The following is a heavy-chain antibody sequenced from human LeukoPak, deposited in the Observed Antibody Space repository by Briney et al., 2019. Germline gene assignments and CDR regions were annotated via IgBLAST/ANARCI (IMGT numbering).Heavy chain of an antibody. J-gene: IGHJ4*02. Sequence: GGSLRLSCAASGFTFSSYAMHWVRQAPGKGLEWVAVISYDGSNKYYADSVKGRFTISRDNSKNTLYLQMNSLRAEDTAVYYCARESDYSSGWYKYWGQGTLVTVSS. V-gene: IGHV3-30-3*01. CDR2: ISYDGSNK. D-gene: IGHD6-19*01. CDR3: ARESDYSSGWYKY. CDR1: GFTFSSYA.